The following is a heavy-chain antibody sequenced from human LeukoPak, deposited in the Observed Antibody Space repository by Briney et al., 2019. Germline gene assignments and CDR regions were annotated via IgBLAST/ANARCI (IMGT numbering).Heavy chain of an antibody. V-gene: IGHV3-30*18. CDR1: GFTFSHYG. D-gene: IGHD3-10*01. Sequence: PGRSLRLSCAASGFTFSHYGMHWVRQAPGKGVEWVAVISNDGSYKDYVNSVKGRFTISRDNSNNTLYLQMNSLTIEDTAVYYCAKDSPSGFDYWGQGSLVTVSS. CDR3: AKDSPSGFDY. CDR2: ISNDGSYK. J-gene: IGHJ4*02.